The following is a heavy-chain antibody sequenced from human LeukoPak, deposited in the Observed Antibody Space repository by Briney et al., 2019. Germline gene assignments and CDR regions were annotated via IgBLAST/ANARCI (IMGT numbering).Heavy chain of an antibody. D-gene: IGHD2-2*01. Sequence: SETLSLTCAVYGGSFSGYYWSWIRRPPGKGLEWIGEINHSGSTNYNPSLKSRVTISVDTSKNQFSLKLSSATAADTAVYYCARGLWDIVVVPAANNFDYWGQGTLVTVSS. V-gene: IGHV4-34*01. J-gene: IGHJ4*02. CDR2: INHSGST. CDR1: GGSFSGYY. CDR3: ARGLWDIVVVPAANNFDY.